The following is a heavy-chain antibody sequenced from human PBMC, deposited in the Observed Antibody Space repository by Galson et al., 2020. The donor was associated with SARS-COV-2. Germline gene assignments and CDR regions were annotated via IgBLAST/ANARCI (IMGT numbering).Heavy chain of an antibody. CDR1: GDSINSESDH. Sequence: SEPLSLTCTVSGDSINSESDHWGWIRQLPGKGLEWIGRIYSSGNTYYNSPLKSRVTISVDTTKNQFSLKVTSVTATDTAVYYCARGGGYSSSSIDYWGQGTLVTVSS. CDR2: IYSSGNT. V-gene: IGHV4-39*07. CDR3: ARGGGYSSSSIDY. J-gene: IGHJ4*02. D-gene: IGHD6-6*01.